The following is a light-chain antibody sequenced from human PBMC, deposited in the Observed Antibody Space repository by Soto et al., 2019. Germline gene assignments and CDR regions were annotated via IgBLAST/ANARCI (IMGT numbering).Light chain of an antibody. V-gene: IGLV1-44*01. CDR1: SSNVGKNI. CDR2: STD. Sequence: QAVVKKVDLGCGPLGQKKNISCSGSSSNVGKNIVNWYQQVPGTAPKLLIYSTDQRPSGVPDRFSGSKAGTSASLAISGLQSEDEADYYCAAWDDGRNDLYVIGSLTKVTVL. CDR3: AAWDDGRNDLYV. J-gene: IGLJ1*01.